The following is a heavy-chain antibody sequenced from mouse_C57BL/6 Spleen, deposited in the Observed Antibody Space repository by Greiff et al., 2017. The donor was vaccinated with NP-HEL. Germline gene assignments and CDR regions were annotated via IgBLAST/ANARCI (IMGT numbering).Heavy chain of an antibody. V-gene: IGHV1-15*01. J-gene: IGHJ4*01. CDR3: TREDYGNPHAMDY. D-gene: IGHD2-1*01. CDR1: GYTFTDYE. Sequence: VQLQQSGAELVRPGASVTLSCKASGYTFTDYEMHWVKQTPVHGLEWIGAIDPETGGTAYNQKFKGKAILTADKSSSTAYMELRSLTSEDSAVYYCTREDYGNPHAMDYWGQGTSVTVSS. CDR2: IDPETGGT.